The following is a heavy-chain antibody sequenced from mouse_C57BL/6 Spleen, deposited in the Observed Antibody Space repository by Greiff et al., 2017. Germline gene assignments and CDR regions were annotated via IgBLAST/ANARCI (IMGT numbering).Heavy chain of an antibody. CDR2: ISSGGSYT. CDR3: ARHGRYAMDY. J-gene: IGHJ4*01. V-gene: IGHV5-6*02. Sequence: DVKLQESGGDLVKPGGSLKLSCAASGFTFSSYGMSWVRQTPDKRLEWVATISSGGSYTYYPDSVKGRFTISRDNAKNTLYLQMSSLKSEDTAMYYCARHGRYAMDYWGQGTSVTVSS. CDR1: GFTFSSYG.